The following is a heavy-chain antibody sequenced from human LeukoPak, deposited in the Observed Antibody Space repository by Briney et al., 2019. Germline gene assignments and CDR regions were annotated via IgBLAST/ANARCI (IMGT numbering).Heavy chain of an antibody. Sequence: PSETLSLTCTVSGGSISSGDYYWSWIRQPPGKGLEWIGYIYYSGSTYYNPSLKSRVTISVDTSKNQFSLKLSSVTAADTAVYYCARESREPPGWFDPWGQGTLVTVSS. CDR3: ARESREPPGWFDP. CDR1: GGSISSGDYY. V-gene: IGHV4-30-4*08. CDR2: IYYSGST. J-gene: IGHJ5*02.